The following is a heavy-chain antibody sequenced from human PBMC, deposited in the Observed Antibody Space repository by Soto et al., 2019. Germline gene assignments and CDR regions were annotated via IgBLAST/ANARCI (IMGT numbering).Heavy chain of an antibody. D-gene: IGHD1-7*01. CDR1: GYTFTSYG. CDR2: ISAYNGNT. CDR3: ARDPKYNWNYVDYYYGMDV. Sequence: ASVKVSCKASGYTFTSYGIIWVRQAPGQGLEWMGWISAYNGNTNYAQKLQGRVTMTTDTSTSTAYMELRSLRSDDTAVYYCARDPKYNWNYVDYYYGMDVWGQGTMVTVSS. V-gene: IGHV1-18*01. J-gene: IGHJ6*02.